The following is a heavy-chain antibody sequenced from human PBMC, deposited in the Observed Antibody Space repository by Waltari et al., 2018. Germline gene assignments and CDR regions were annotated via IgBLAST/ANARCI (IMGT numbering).Heavy chain of an antibody. J-gene: IGHJ6*02. CDR2: GTYDGSKE. CDR3: AALYTGSYYDLDV. D-gene: IGHD1-26*01. Sequence: QVQLVESGGGVVQPEKSLRLSCAVSGLTFSDHGFHWVRQAPGKGLGGVAVGTYDGSKEYYAESVKGRFSISRDNSENTLYLQIHSLRPEDTAVYYCAALYTGSYYDLDVWGQGTTVTVSS. V-gene: IGHV3-30*03. CDR1: GLTFSDHG.